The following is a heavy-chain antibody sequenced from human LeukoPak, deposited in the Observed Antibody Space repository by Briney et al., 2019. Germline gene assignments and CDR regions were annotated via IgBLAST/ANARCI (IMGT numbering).Heavy chain of an antibody. D-gene: IGHD3-9*01. CDR3: ARGHYDVLAASYKWTPDY. CDR1: GFTFSSYS. J-gene: IGHJ4*02. CDR2: ITSGGDYI. V-gene: IGHV3-21*01. Sequence: YPGGSLRLSCAASGFTFSSYSMNWVRQAPGKGLEWVSSITSGGDYIYYADSVKGRFTTSRDNAKNSLSLQLNSLRVEDTAVYYCARGHYDVLAASYKWTPDYWGQGTLVTVSS.